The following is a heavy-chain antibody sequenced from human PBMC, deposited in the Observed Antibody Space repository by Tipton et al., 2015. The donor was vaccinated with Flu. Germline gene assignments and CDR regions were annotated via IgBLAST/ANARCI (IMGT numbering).Heavy chain of an antibody. CDR1: GFIFDDYA. Sequence: SLRLSCSASGFIFDDYAMHWVRQAPGKGLEWLAVTSYDGSDNHYAASVKGRFTISRDNSKNTLSLQMDSLKVEDSAMYYCARSGYSYGYVDRWGQGALVTVSS. CDR3: ARSGYSYGYVDR. CDR2: TSYDGSDN. D-gene: IGHD3-16*01. V-gene: IGHV3-30*14. J-gene: IGHJ1*01.